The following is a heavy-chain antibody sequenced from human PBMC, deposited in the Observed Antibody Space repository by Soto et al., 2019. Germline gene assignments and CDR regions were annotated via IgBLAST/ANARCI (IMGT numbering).Heavy chain of an antibody. D-gene: IGHD4-17*01. J-gene: IGHJ4*02. CDR3: ARGPSYSDSYFDY. CDR2: ISYDGNNK. V-gene: IGHV3-30*03. CDR1: EFTVSNYA. Sequence: WGSLRISCAASEFTVSNYAMHWVRQPPGKGLQWLAVISYDGNNKYYADSVEGRFTISRDNSKNTVYLQMNSLRLEDTAVYYCARGPSYSDSYFDYWGQGTLVTVSS.